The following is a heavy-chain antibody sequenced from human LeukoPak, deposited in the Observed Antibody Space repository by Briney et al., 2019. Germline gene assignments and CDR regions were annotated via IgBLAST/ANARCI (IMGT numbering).Heavy chain of an antibody. CDR1: GGSISSYY. CDR3: AREGFGELWDYYYYYMDV. D-gene: IGHD3-10*01. CDR2: IYTSGST. Sequence: PSETLSLTCTVSGGSISSYYWSWIRQPAGKGLEWIGRIYTSGSTNYNPSLKSRVTMSVDTSKNQFSLKLSSVTAADTAVYYCAREGFGELWDYYYYYMDVWGQGTMVTVSS. J-gene: IGHJ6*03. V-gene: IGHV4-4*07.